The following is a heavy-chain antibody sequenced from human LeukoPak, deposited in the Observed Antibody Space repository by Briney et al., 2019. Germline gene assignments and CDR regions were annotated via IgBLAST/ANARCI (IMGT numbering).Heavy chain of an antibody. CDR1: GGSISSYY. CDR3: ARRGIAGATNHFDY. V-gene: IGHV4-59*01. Sequence: SETLSLTCTVSGGSISSYYWSWIRQPPGKGLEWIGYIYYSGSTNYNPSLKSRVTISVDTSKNQFSLKLSSVTAADTAVYYCARRGIAGATNHFDYWGQGTLVTVSS. D-gene: IGHD1-26*01. J-gene: IGHJ4*02. CDR2: IYYSGST.